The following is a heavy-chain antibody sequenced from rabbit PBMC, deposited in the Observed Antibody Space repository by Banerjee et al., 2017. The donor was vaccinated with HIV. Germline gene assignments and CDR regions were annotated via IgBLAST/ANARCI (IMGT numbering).Heavy chain of an antibody. CDR1: GFTLSSYW. D-gene: IGHD2-1*01. CDR3: LRDRANIGGDYGPYYFDL. Sequence: QLVESGGGLVQPGGSLKLSCKASGFTLSSYWMNWVRQAQGKGLEWIGYIDPIFGTTAYASWVNGRFTISSHNAQNTLYLQLNSLTAADTATYFCLRDRANIGGDYGPYYFDLWGQGTLVTVS. J-gene: IGHJ4*01. CDR2: IDPIFGTT. V-gene: IGHV1S7*01.